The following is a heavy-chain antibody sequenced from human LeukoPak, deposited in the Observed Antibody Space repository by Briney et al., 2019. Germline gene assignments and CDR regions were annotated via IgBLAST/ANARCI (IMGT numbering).Heavy chain of an antibody. J-gene: IGHJ4*02. CDR3: ARDSGITMIVVVTEFDY. CDR1: GFTFSSYA. CDR2: ISYDGSNK. D-gene: IGHD3-22*01. Sequence: GGSLRLSCAASGFTFSSYAMHWVRQAPGKGLEWVAVISYDGSNKYYADSVKGRFTISRDNSKNTPYLQMNSLRAEDTAVYYCARDSGITMIVVVTEFDYWGQGTLVTVSS. V-gene: IGHV3-30*04.